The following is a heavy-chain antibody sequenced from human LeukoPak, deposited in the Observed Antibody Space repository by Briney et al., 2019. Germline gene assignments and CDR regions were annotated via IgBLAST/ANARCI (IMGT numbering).Heavy chain of an antibody. D-gene: IGHD3-10*01. J-gene: IGHJ6*03. CDR1: GYTFTSYD. CDR3: ARGRYYGSGTRSYYMDV. CDR2: MNPNSGNT. Sequence: ASVKVSCKASGYTFTSYDINWVRQATGQGLEWMGWMNPNSGNTGYAQRFQGRVTITRNTSISTAYMELSSLRSEDTAVYYCARGRYYGSGTRSYYMDVWGKGTTVTVSS. V-gene: IGHV1-8*03.